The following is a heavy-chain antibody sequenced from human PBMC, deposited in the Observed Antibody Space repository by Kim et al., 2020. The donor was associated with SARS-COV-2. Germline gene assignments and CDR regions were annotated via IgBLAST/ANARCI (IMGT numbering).Heavy chain of an antibody. CDR2: IIPIFGTA. D-gene: IGHD5-12*01. J-gene: IGHJ6*02. V-gene: IGHV1-69*13. Sequence: SVKVSCKASGGTFSSYAISWVRQAPGQGLEWMGGIIPIFGTANYAQKFQGRVTITADESTSTAYMELSSLRSEDTAVYYCASTSFPIVATYWNYYYYGMDVWGQGTTVTVSS. CDR3: ASTSFPIVATYWNYYYYGMDV. CDR1: GGTFSSYA.